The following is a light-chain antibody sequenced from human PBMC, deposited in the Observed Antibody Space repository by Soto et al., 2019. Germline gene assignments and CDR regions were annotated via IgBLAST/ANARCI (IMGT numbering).Light chain of an antibody. CDR1: QSVSSSY. CDR2: ASS. CDR3: QQFATTRS. J-gene: IGKJ1*01. V-gene: IGKV3-20*01. Sequence: EIVLTQSPGTLSLSPGERATLSCRASQSVSSSYLAWYQQKPGQPPRLFIYASSIRATGIPDRFSGSGSGTDFTLTISRLEPEDFAVYYCQQFATTRSFGQGTKVDIK.